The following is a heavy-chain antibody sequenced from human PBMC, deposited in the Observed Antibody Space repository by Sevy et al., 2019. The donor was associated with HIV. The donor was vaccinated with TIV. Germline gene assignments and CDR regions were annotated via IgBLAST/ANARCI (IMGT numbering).Heavy chain of an antibody. Sequence: SETLSLTCTVSGGSISSYYWSWIRQPPGKGLEWIGYSYYSGSTNYNSSLKSRVTISVDTSKNQFSLKLSSVTAADTAVYYCARHGSSHSPFHHWGQGTLVTVSS. CDR3: ARHGSSHSPFHH. CDR2: SYYSGST. CDR1: GGSISSYY. J-gene: IGHJ1*01. D-gene: IGHD6-13*01. V-gene: IGHV4-59*08.